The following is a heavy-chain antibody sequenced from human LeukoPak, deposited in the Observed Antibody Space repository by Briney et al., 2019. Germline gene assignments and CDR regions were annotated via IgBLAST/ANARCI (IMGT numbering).Heavy chain of an antibody. Sequence: SETLSLTCTVSGGSISSYYWSWIRQPPGKGLEWIGYIYYSGSTNYNPSLKSRVTISVDTSKNQFSLKLSSVTAADAAVYYCAATQRWLHFDCWGQGALVTVSS. CDR3: AATQRWLHFDC. CDR1: GGSISSYY. D-gene: IGHD5-24*01. CDR2: IYYSGST. V-gene: IGHV4-59*01. J-gene: IGHJ4*02.